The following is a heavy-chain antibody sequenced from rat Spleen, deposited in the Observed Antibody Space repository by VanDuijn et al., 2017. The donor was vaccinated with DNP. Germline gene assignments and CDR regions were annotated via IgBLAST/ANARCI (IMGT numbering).Heavy chain of an antibody. D-gene: IGHD1-12*02. CDR1: GFTFSNYD. V-gene: IGHV5-25*01. CDR3: ARHGGDYYDGSYWVDA. J-gene: IGHJ4*01. Sequence: EVQLVESGGGLVQPGRSLILSCTASGFTFSNYDMAWVRQAPTKGLEWVASISPSGGSTYYRDSVKGRFTVSRDNAKSTLYLQMDSLRSEDTATYYCARHGGDYYDGSYWVDAWGQGASVTVSS. CDR2: ISPSGGST.